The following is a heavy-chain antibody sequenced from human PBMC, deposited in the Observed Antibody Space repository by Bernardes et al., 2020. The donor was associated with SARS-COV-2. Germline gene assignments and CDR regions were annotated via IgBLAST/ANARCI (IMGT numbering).Heavy chain of an antibody. D-gene: IGHD5-12*01. V-gene: IGHV1-8*01. CDR2: MNPNSGNT. CDR1: GYTFTSYD. J-gene: IGHJ6*02. Sequence: ASVKVSCKASGYTFTSYDINWVRQATGQGLEWMGWMNPNSGNTGYAQKFQGRVTMTRNTSISTAYMELSSLRSEDTAVYYCARWSSGYENYYYYGMDVWGQGTTVTVSS. CDR3: ARWSSGYENYYYYGMDV.